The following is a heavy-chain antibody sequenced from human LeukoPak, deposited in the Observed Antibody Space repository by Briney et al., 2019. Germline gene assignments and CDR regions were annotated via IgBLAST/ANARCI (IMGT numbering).Heavy chain of an antibody. Sequence: GASVKVSCKASGYTFTSYYMHWVRQAPGQGLEWMGIINPSGGSTSYAQKFQGRVTMTRDTSTSTVYMELSSLRSEDTAVYYCARVVSSYGRLGYCSGGSCLFDYWGQGTLVTVSS. D-gene: IGHD2-15*01. CDR3: ARVVSSYGRLGYCSGGSCLFDY. J-gene: IGHJ4*02. CDR1: GYTFTSYY. CDR2: INPSGGST. V-gene: IGHV1-46*01.